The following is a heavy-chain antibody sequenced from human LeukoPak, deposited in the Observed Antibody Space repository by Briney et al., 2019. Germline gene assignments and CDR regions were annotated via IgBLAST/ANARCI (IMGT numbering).Heavy chain of an antibody. CDR1: GYTFTGYY. V-gene: IGHV1-69-2*01. J-gene: IGHJ4*02. Sequence: ASVKVSCKASGYTFTGYYMHWVQQAPGKGLEWMGLVDPEDGETIYAEKFQGRVTITADTSTDTAYMELSSLRSEDTAVYYCATQTSELELQAFDYWGQGTLVTVSS. CDR2: VDPEDGET. CDR3: ATQTSELELQAFDY. D-gene: IGHD1-7*01.